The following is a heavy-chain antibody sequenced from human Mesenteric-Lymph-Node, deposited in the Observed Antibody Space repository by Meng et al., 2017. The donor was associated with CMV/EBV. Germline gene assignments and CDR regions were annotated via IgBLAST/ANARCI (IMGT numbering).Heavy chain of an antibody. V-gene: IGHV3-23*03. CDR3: ANYAYQSGRRFDP. CDR2: IYSGGSRT. CDR1: GFTFSSYA. Sequence: GGSLRLSCAASGFTFSSYAMSWVRQAPGKGLEWVSVIYSGGSRTYYADSVKGRFTISRDNSKNTLYLQMNSLRAEDTAVYYCANYAYQSGRRFDPWGQGTLVTVSS. J-gene: IGHJ5*02. D-gene: IGHD3-16*01.